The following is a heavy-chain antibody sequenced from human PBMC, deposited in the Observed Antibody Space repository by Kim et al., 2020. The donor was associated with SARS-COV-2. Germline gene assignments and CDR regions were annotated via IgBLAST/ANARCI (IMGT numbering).Heavy chain of an antibody. D-gene: IGHD3-9*01. CDR3: ARGNTISHFDYYCYGMDV. V-gene: IGHV4-34*01. Sequence: LKSRVTISVDTSKNQFSLELSSVTAADTAVYYCARGNTISHFDYYCYGMDVWGQGTTVTVSS. J-gene: IGHJ6*02.